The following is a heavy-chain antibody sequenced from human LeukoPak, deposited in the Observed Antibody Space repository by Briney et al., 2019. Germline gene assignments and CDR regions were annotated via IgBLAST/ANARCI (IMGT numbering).Heavy chain of an antibody. CDR2: MNRDGSTT. J-gene: IGHJ4*02. CDR1: GFTFSNYW. D-gene: IGHD3-10*01. CDR3: GRDGGRPYYYGSGSPYYFDY. V-gene: IGHV3-74*01. Sequence: GGSLRLSCAASGFTFSNYWMHWVRQAPGKGLVWVSRMNRDGSTTTYADSVKGRFTISRDNAKNTLYLQMNSLRAEGTAVYYCGRDGGRPYYYGSGSPYYFDYWGQGTLVTVSS.